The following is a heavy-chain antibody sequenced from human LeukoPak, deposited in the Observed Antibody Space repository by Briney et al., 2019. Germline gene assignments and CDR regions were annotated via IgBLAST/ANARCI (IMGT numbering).Heavy chain of an antibody. Sequence: GGSLRLSCAASGFTFDDYAMHWVRQAPGKGLEWVSLVGWDGVTTYYADSVKGRFTISRDNTKNSLYLQMNSLRTEDTAVYYCAKGSTYNILTDNLDYWGQGTLVTVSS. V-gene: IGHV3-43*01. CDR1: GFTFDDYA. D-gene: IGHD3-9*01. CDR2: VGWDGVTT. CDR3: AKGSTYNILTDNLDY. J-gene: IGHJ4*02.